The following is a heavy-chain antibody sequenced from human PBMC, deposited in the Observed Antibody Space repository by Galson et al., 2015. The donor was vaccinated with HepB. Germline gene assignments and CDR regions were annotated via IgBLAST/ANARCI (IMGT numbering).Heavy chain of an antibody. Sequence: SLRLSCAASGFTFSSYWMSWVRQAPGKGLEWVANIKQDGSEKYYVDSVKGRFTISRDNAKNSLYLQMNSLRAEDTAVYYCARGPTLRSSPWDYWGQGTLVTVSS. J-gene: IGHJ4*02. D-gene: IGHD6-13*01. V-gene: IGHV3-7*03. CDR3: ARGPTLRSSPWDY. CDR1: GFTFSSYW. CDR2: IKQDGSEK.